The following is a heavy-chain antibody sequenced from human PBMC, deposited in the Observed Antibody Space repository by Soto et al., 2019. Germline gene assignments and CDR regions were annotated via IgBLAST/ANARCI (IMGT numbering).Heavy chain of an antibody. V-gene: IGHV3-30-3*01. CDR2: ISYDGSNK. CDR3: ARVVDRVIQLWAAAYYYGMDV. CDR1: GFILSNYA. J-gene: IGHJ6*02. D-gene: IGHD3-16*02. Sequence: PGGSLRLSCAASGFILSNYALHWVRQAPGKGLEWVAVISYDGSNKDYADSVKGRFTISRDNSKNMLYLQMNSLRAEDTAVYHCARVVDRVIQLWAAAYYYGMDVWGQGTTVTVSS.